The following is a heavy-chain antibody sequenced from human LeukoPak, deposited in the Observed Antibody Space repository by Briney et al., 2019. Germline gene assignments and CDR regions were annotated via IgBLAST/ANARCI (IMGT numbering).Heavy chain of an antibody. Sequence: TGGSLRLSCAASGFTFSSYWMSWVRQAPGKGLEWVANIKQDGSEESYVDSVKGRFTISRDNAKKSVYLQMSSLRAEDTALYYCARGAWLSYWGQGTLVTVSS. J-gene: IGHJ4*02. CDR2: IKQDGSEE. CDR1: GFTFSSYW. D-gene: IGHD5-18*01. V-gene: IGHV3-7*01. CDR3: ARGAWLSY.